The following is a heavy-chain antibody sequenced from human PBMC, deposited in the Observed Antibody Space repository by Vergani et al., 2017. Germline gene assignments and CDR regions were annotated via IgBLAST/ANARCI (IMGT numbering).Heavy chain of an antibody. J-gene: IGHJ4*02. Sequence: EVQLLESGGGLVQPGGSLRLSCAASGFTFNDAWMNWVRQAPGKGLEWVARIKTKTDGETTDYAAPVKGRFTISRDDSKNILYLQMSSLKIEDTAIYYCTTLITFGGVTSWGQGTLVTVSS. CDR3: TTLITFGGVTS. V-gene: IGHV3-15*01. CDR1: GFTFNDAW. CDR2: IKTKTDGETT. D-gene: IGHD3-16*01.